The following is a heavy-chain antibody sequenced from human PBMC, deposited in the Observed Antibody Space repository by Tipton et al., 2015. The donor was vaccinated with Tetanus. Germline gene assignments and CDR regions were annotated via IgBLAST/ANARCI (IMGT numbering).Heavy chain of an antibody. J-gene: IGHJ3*02. CDR3: ARDVWRYYDSSGYQDHDAFDI. V-gene: IGHV4-4*07. Sequence: LRLSCTVSGGSISTYYWSWIRQPAGKGLEWIGRIYTSGSTNYNPPLKRRVTMSVDTSNNQFSLKLSSVTAAGTAVYYCARDVWRYYDSSGYQDHDAFDIWGQGTMVTVSS. D-gene: IGHD3-22*01. CDR1: GGSISTYY. CDR2: IYTSGST.